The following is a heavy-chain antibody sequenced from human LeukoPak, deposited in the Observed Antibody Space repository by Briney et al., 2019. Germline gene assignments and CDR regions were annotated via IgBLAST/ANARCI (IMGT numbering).Heavy chain of an antibody. V-gene: IGHV4-4*02. J-gene: IGHJ3*02. Sequence: SETLSLTCAVSGGSISSSNWWSWVRQPPGKGLEWIGEIYHSGSTNYNPSLKSRVTISVDKSKNQFSLKLSSVTAADTAAYYCARGRARLGNDAFDMWGQGTMVTVSS. CDR2: IYHSGST. CDR1: GGSISSSNW. D-gene: IGHD6-19*01. CDR3: ARGRARLGNDAFDM.